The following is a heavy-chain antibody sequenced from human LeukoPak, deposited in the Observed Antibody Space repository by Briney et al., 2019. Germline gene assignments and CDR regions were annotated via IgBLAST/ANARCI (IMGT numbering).Heavy chain of an antibody. D-gene: IGHD4-17*01. Sequence: SSETLSLTCTVSGGSISRDYWNWIRQPPGKGLEWIGYIYYSGSTNYNPSLKSRVTISIDTSKNQFSLKLTSVTAADTAVYYCARNPGSDYPDWWGQGTLVTVSS. CDR1: GGSISRDY. CDR3: ARNPGSDYPDW. J-gene: IGHJ1*01. V-gene: IGHV4-59*12. CDR2: IYYSGST.